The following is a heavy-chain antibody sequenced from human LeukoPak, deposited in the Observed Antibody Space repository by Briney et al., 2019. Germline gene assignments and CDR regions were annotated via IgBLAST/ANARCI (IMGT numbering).Heavy chain of an antibody. J-gene: IGHJ5*02. CDR2: INPNSGGT. D-gene: IGHD3-9*01. V-gene: IGHV1-2*02. Sequence: GSVKVSCKASGYTFTGYYMHWVRQAPGQGLEWMGWINPNSGGTNYAQKFQGRVTMTRDTSISTAYMELSRLRSDDTAVYYCARDPVPDILTGSNWFDPWGQGTLVTVSS. CDR1: GYTFTGYY. CDR3: ARDPVPDILTGSNWFDP.